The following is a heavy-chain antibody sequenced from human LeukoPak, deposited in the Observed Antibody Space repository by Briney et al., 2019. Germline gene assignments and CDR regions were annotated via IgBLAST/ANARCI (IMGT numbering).Heavy chain of an antibody. Sequence: GESLKISCKASGYSFTNYWIGWVRQMPGKGLGWMGIIYPSDSDIRYSPSFQGQVTISADKSINTAYLQWSSLKASDTAIYYCARAGTSNYRFFDSWGQGTLVTVSS. V-gene: IGHV5-51*01. CDR2: IYPSDSDI. J-gene: IGHJ4*02. CDR3: ARAGTSNYRFFDS. D-gene: IGHD4-4*01. CDR1: GYSFTNYW.